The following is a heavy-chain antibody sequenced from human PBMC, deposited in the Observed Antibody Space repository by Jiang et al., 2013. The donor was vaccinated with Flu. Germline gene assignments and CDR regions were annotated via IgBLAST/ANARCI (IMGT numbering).Heavy chain of an antibody. CDR2: ISSSGTTI. Sequence: GLEWVAYISSSGTTIYYADSVKGRFTISRDNAKNSLYLQMNSLRAEDTAVYYCARVYRDCFDYWGQGTLVTVSS. J-gene: IGHJ4*02. CDR3: ARVYRDCFDY. V-gene: IGHV3-11*04. D-gene: IGHD5/OR15-5a*01.